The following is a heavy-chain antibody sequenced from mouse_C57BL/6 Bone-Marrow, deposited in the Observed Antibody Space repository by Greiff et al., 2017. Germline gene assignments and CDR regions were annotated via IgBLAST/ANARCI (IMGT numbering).Heavy chain of an antibody. CDR2: ISYDGSN. Sequence: EVHLVESGPGLVKPSQSLSLTCSVTGYSITSGYYWNWIRQFPGNKLEWMGYISYDGSNNYNPSLKNRISITRDTSKNQFFLKLNSVTTEDTATYYCARDNYLVKAYWGQGTLVTVSA. V-gene: IGHV3-6*01. D-gene: IGHD1-3*01. CDR1: GYSITSGYY. CDR3: ARDNYLVKAY. J-gene: IGHJ3*01.